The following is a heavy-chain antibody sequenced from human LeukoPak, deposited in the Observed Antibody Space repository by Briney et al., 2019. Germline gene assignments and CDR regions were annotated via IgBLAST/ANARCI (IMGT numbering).Heavy chain of an antibody. D-gene: IGHD2-2*01. CDR3: ARYGLLGLSEINAFDI. V-gene: IGHV3-21*04. CDR1: GFTFSSQT. Sequence: PGGSLRLSCAASGFTFSSQTMNWVRQAPGKGLEWVSSISSSSSHIYYADSVKGRFTISRDNAKNSLYLQMNSLRAEDTAVYYCARYGLLGLSEINAFDIWGQGTMVTVSS. CDR2: ISSSSSHI. J-gene: IGHJ3*02.